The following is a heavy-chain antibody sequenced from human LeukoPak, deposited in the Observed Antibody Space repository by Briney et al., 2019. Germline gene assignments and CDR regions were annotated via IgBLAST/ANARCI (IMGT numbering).Heavy chain of an antibody. CDR2: IYTSGST. CDR1: GGSISSYY. CDR3: ARAWPVFGVAPRFDP. V-gene: IGHV4-4*07. Sequence: SETLSLTCTVSGGSISSYYWSWIRQPAGKGLEWIGRIYTSGSTNYNPSLKSRVTMSVDTSKNQFSLKLSSVTAADTAVYYCARAWPVFGVAPRFDPWGQGTLVTVSS. D-gene: IGHD3-3*01. J-gene: IGHJ5*02.